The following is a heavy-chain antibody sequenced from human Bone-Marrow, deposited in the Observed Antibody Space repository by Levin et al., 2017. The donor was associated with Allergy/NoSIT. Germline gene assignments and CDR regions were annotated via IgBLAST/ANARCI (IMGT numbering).Heavy chain of an antibody. D-gene: IGHD3-16*02. CDR3: ARRRYIWGSYRSNWFDP. J-gene: IGHJ5*02. CDR2: IYPGDSDT. CDR1: GYSFTSYW. Sequence: AGGSLRLSCKGSGYSFTSYWIGWVRQMPGKGLEWMGIIYPGDSDTRYSPSFQGQVTISADKSISTAYLQWSSLKASDTAMYYCARRRYIWGSYRSNWFDPWGQGTLVTVSS. V-gene: IGHV5-51*01.